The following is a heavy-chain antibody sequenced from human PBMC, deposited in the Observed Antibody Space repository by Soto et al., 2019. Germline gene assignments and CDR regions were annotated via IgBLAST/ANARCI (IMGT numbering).Heavy chain of an antibody. J-gene: IGHJ6*02. CDR3: AREAYYYDSSGYYRRYYYYGMDV. V-gene: IGHV4-39*02. CDR2: IYYDGNT. Sequence: SETLSLTCTVSGDSISSNSHYWGWIRHPPGKGLESIANIYYDGNTYYNPSLKSRVTISLDTSKNQFSLRLNSVTAADTAVYYCAREAYYYDSSGYYRRYYYYGMDVWGQATTVTVSS. CDR1: GDSISSNSHY. D-gene: IGHD3-22*01.